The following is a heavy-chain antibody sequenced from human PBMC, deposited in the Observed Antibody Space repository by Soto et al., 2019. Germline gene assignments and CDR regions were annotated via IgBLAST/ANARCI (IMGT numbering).Heavy chain of an antibody. CDR2: IKGDGTIT. D-gene: IGHD3-10*01. Sequence: EVQLVESGGGLVQPGGSLRLSCAASGFTFSRDWMHWVRQSPGKGLVWVSRIKGDGTITNYADSVKGRFTTSRDNAKNTVYLQLNSLTTEDTAVYYCARGGLGNYYDDYWGQGTLVIVSS. CDR1: GFTFSRDW. CDR3: ARGGLGNYYDDY. J-gene: IGHJ4*02. V-gene: IGHV3-74*01.